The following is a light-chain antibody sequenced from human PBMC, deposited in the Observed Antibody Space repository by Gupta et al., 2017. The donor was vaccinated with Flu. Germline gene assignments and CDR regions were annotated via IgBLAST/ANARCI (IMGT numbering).Light chain of an antibody. CDR3: QQRLNSLWT. J-gene: IGKJ1*01. V-gene: IGKV1-39*01. CDR2: AAS. CDR1: QRISMY. Sequence: DIQMTQSPSSLSASVGDRVTITCRPSQRISMYLNWYQQKPGKAPELLIYAASTVKTGVPSRFSGSGSGTDFTLTINKRQPEDFATYYCQQRLNSLWTFGQGTKVEVK.